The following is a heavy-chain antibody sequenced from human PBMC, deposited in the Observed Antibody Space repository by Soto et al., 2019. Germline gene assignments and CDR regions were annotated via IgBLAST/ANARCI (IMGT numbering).Heavy chain of an antibody. CDR3: ARVAAAGISWFDP. CDR1: GGTFSSYA. Sequence: ASVKVSCKASGGTFSSYAISWVRQAPGQGLEWMGGIIPIFGTANYAQKFQGRVTITADESTSTAYMELSSLRSEDTAVYYCARVAAAGISWFDPWGQGTLVTVSS. D-gene: IGHD6-13*01. J-gene: IGHJ5*02. V-gene: IGHV1-69*13. CDR2: IIPIFGTA.